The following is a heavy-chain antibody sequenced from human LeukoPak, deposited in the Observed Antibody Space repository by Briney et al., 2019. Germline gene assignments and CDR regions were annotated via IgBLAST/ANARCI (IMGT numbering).Heavy chain of an antibody. CDR1: GFTVTSNY. V-gene: IGHV3-66*01. CDR2: IYTDGRT. D-gene: IGHD2-8*01. Sequence: PGGSLRLSCAASGFTVTSNYMSWVRQTPGQGRLEWVSVIYTDGRTFYTGSVTGRFTISRDNSKNTLYLQMNSLRAEDTAVYYCARWEEMVWYFDYWGQGTLVTVSS. J-gene: IGHJ4*02. CDR3: ARWEEMVWYFDY.